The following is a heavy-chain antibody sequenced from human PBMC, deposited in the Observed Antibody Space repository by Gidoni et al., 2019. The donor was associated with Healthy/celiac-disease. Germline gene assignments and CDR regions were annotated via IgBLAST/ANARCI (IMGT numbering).Heavy chain of an antibody. J-gene: IGHJ4*02. D-gene: IGHD2-21*02. V-gene: IGHV1-69*01. CDR2: IIPIFGTA. Sequence: QVQLVQSGAEVKKPGSSVKVSCKASGGTFSSYAISWVRQAPGQGLEWMGGIIPIFGTANYAQKFQGRVTITADESTSTAYMELSSLRSEDTAVYYCARDERVAYCGGDCYPLDYWGQGTLVTVSS. CDR1: GGTFSSYA. CDR3: ARDERVAYCGGDCYPLDY.